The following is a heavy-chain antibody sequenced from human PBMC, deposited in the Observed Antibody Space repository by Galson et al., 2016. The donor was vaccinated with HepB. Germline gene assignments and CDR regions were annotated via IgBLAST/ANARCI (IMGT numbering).Heavy chain of an antibody. CDR1: GFTFSDYY. Sequence: SLRLSCAASGFTFSDYYMTWIRQAPGKGLEWVSYISSSGTNMYYADSVKGRFTISRDNAKNSLYLQMNSLRAEDTAVYYCARLSYALAARGIDHWGRGTLITGSS. CDR2: ISSSGTNM. D-gene: IGHD6-6*01. J-gene: IGHJ1*01. CDR3: ARLSYALAARGIDH. V-gene: IGHV3-11*01.